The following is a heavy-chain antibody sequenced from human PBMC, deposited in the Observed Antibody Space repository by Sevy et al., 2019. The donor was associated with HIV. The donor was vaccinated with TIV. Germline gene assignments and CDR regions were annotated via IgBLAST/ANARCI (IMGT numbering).Heavy chain of an antibody. CDR1: GGSISSYY. CDR3: ARQYYDFWSGLVVDY. D-gene: IGHD3-3*01. V-gene: IGHV4-59*13. Sequence: SETLSLTCTVSGGSISSYYWSWIRQPPGKGLEWIGYIYYSGSTNYNPSLKSRVTISVDTSKNQFSLKLSSVTAADTAVYYCARQYYDFWSGLVVDYWGQGTLVTVSS. J-gene: IGHJ4*02. CDR2: IYYSGST.